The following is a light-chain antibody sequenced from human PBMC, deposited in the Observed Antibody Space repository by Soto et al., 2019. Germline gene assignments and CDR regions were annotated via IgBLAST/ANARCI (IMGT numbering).Light chain of an antibody. CDR1: QSVSNRY. J-gene: IGKJ1*01. V-gene: IGKV3-20*01. CDR3: QQSGSSPWT. Sequence: EIVLTQSPVTLSLSPGQRATLSCRASQSVSNRYFAWYQQRPGQAPRLLIWGASSKTTGIPDMIICTGSGTDFTLNISRLAPEDFAVYYCQQSGSSPWTFGQGTRVEIK. CDR2: GAS.